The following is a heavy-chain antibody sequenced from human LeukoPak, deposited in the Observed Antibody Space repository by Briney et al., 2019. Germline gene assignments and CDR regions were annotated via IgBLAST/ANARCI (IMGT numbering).Heavy chain of an antibody. CDR2: IYYSGST. CDR1: GGSISSSNYY. D-gene: IGHD3-22*01. J-gene: IGHJ4*02. CDR3: APGRNSTGYYHY. V-gene: IGHV4-39*01. Sequence: SETLSLTCTVSGGSISSSNYYWAWIRQPPGKGLEWIASIYYSGSTYYSPSLKSRVTISVDTSKNQFSLRMTSVTAADTAVYYCAPGRNSTGYYHYWGQGTLVTVSS.